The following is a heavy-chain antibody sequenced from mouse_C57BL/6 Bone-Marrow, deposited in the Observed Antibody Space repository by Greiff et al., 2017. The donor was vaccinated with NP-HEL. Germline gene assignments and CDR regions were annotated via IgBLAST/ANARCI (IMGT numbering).Heavy chain of an antibody. J-gene: IGHJ3*01. Sequence: EAGGGLVQPKGSLKLSCAASGFTFNPYPMHWVRQAPGKGLEWVARIRSKSSNYATYYADSVNDRFPLSSDDSQDMLYLQMNNLKTEDTAMDYGVRSGAAQATAWFAYWGQGTLVTVSA. V-gene: IGHV10-3*01. CDR2: IRSKSSNYAT. CDR1: GFTFNPYP. D-gene: IGHD3-2*02. CDR3: VRSGAAQATAWFAY.